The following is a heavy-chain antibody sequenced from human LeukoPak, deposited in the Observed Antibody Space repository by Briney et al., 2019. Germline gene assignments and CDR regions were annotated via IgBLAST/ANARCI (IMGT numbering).Heavy chain of an antibody. CDR2: IRNDGSDK. CDR3: AQDLAYIRFDS. Sequence: GGSLRLSCAASGFSFSSHGMHWVRQAPGKGLEWVAFIRNDGSDKYHADSVKGRFTISRDNSNNRVYLQMDSLRFEDAAVYYCAQDLAYIRFDSWGQGTLVTVSS. J-gene: IGHJ4*02. CDR1: GFSFSSHG. V-gene: IGHV3-30*02. D-gene: IGHD1-1*01.